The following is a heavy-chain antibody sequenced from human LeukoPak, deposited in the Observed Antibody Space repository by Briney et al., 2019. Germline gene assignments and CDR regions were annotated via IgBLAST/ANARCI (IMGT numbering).Heavy chain of an antibody. V-gene: IGHV1-2*02. CDR2: INPNSGGT. D-gene: IGHD6-19*01. J-gene: IGHJ5*02. CDR1: GYTFTGYY. CDR3: ARDRGIAVADNWFDP. Sequence: ASVKVSCNASGYTFTGYYIHWVRQAPGQGLEWMGWINPNSGGTNYAQKFQGRVTMTRDTSISTVYMELSRLRSDDTAVYYCARDRGIAVADNWFDPWGQGTLVTVSS.